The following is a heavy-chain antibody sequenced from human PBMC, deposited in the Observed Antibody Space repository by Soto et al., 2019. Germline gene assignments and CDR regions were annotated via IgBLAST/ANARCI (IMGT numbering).Heavy chain of an antibody. CDR2: ISWHSGSI. D-gene: IGHD6-19*01. J-gene: IGHJ4*02. V-gene: IGHV3-9*01. Sequence: EVQLVESGGGLVQPGGSLRLSCAASGFTFDDYSMHWVRQAPGRGLEWVSGISWHSGSIDYAESVKGRFTISRDNAKNLLYLEMNSLTPEDTALYYCARGDLGAVAGYFEYWCQGTLVTVSS. CDR1: GFTFDDYS. CDR3: ARGDLGAVAGYFEY.